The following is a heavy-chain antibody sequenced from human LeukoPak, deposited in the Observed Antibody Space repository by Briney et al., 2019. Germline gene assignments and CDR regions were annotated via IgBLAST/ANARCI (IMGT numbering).Heavy chain of an antibody. V-gene: IGHV4-4*07. Sequence: PSETLSLTCTVSGDSLSDNYWSWIRQPAGKGLEWIGRIYTSGSINYNPSLKSRVSMSIDTSKNQLSLNLRSLTAADTAVYYCARHASAYNPHWYFDLWGRGTLVTVSA. D-gene: IGHD5-24*01. CDR1: GDSLSDNY. J-gene: IGHJ2*01. CDR2: IYTSGSI. CDR3: ARHASAYNPHWYFDL.